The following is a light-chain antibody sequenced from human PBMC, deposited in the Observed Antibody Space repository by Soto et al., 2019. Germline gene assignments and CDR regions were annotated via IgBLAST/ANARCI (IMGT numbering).Light chain of an antibody. CDR3: QQYGTSPVT. CDR1: QSVRSNY. J-gene: IGKJ1*01. V-gene: IGKV3-20*01. CDR2: GAS. Sequence: EIVLTQSPGTLSLSPGERATLSCRASQSVRSNYLAWYQQKPGQAPRLLIYGASTRATGIPDRFSGGGSVADFSLTISRLEPEDFAVYYCQQYGTSPVTFGQGTKVEIK.